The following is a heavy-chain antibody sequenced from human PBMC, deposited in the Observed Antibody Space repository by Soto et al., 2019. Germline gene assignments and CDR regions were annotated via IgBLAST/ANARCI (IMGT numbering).Heavy chain of an antibody. CDR1: GGTFSSYA. CDR3: ARAIYYYDSSGYYYYYGMDF. D-gene: IGHD3-22*01. CDR2: IIPIFGTA. Sequence: SVKVSCKASGGTFSSYAISWVRQAPGQGLEWMGGIIPIFGTANYAQKFQGRVTITADESTSTAYMELSSLRSEDTAVYYCARAIYYYDSSGYYYYYGMDFWGQGTTVTVSS. V-gene: IGHV1-69*13. J-gene: IGHJ6*02.